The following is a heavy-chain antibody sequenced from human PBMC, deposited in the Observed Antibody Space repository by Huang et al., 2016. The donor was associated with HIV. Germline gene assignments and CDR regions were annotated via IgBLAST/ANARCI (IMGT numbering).Heavy chain of an antibody. CDR2: IIPRFGLT. J-gene: IGHJ4*03. D-gene: IGHD3-16*01. CDR3: AREGQNWLGKPFGALAF. CDR1: GVSFSDYA. Sequence: QAQLVQSGAAVMKPGSSVRVSCTASGVSFSDYAFSWVRRAPGQGLDWMGGIIPRFGLTNYATRLQGRVTSSADKSSNTVYLELTSLRSGDTAVYYCAREGQNWLGKPFGALAFWGQGTEVIVSS. V-gene: IGHV1-69*10.